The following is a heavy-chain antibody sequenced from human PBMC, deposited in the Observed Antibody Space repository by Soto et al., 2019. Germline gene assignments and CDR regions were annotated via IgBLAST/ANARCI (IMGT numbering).Heavy chain of an antibody. J-gene: IGHJ6*02. D-gene: IGHD3-3*01. V-gene: IGHV3-30-3*01. CDR1: GFTFSSYA. CDR2: ISYDGSNK. Sequence: QVQLVESGGGVVQPGRSLRLSCAASGFTFSSYAMHWVRQAPGKGLEWVAVISYDGSNKYYADSVKGRFTISRDNSKNTLYLQMNSLRAEDTAVYYCARGLYDFWSAGGMDVWGQGTTVKVSS. CDR3: ARGLYDFWSAGGMDV.